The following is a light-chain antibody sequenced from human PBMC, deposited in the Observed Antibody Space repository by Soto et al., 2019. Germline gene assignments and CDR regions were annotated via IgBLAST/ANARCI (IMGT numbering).Light chain of an antibody. J-gene: IGLJ2*01. CDR3: CSYAGSYILI. CDR1: SGDVGGYNY. V-gene: IGLV2-11*01. Sequence: QSALTQPRSVSESPGQSVAISCTGTSGDVGGYNYVSWYQQHPGKVPKLMIFDVSKRPSGVPDRFSGSKSGNTASLTISGLQPEDEADYHCCSYAGSYILIFGGGTKLTVL. CDR2: DVS.